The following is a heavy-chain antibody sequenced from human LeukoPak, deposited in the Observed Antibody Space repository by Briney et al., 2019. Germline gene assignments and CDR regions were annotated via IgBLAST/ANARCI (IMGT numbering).Heavy chain of an antibody. D-gene: IGHD2-2*02. CDR1: GYTFTGYY. J-gene: IGHJ3*02. Sequence: ASVKVSCKASGYTFTGYYMHWVRHAPGQGLEWMGWINPNSGGTNYAQKFQGRVTMTRDTSISTAYMELSRLRSDDTAVYYCASGVIVVPAAILSDAFDIWGQGTMVTVSS. V-gene: IGHV1-2*02. CDR3: ASGVIVVPAAILSDAFDI. CDR2: INPNSGGT.